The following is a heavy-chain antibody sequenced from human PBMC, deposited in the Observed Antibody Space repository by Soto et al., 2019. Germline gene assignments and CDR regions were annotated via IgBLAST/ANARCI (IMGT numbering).Heavy chain of an antibody. CDR1: GYTFTGYY. J-gene: IGHJ4*02. CDR2: INPNGGST. CDR3: ARTETYVTAAVHFDY. V-gene: IGHV1-46*03. D-gene: IGHD6-13*01. Sequence: ASVKVSCKASGYTFTGYYMHWGRQAPGQGLEWMGIINPNGGSTSHAQKFQGRVTMTRDTSTSTVYMELSNLRSEDTAVYYCARTETYVTAAVHFDYWGQGTLVTVSS.